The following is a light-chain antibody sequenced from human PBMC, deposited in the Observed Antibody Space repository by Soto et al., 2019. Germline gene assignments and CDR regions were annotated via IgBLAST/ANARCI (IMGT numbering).Light chain of an antibody. Sequence: EVVMRQSSATLSVSPGESATLSCRASQGIGGTLAWYQHKPGQTPRLLIYDTSTRATGVPTRFSGSGSGTEFTLTISSLQSEDFAVYYCQQYNNWPKTFGQGTKVDIK. V-gene: IGKV3-15*01. CDR2: DTS. CDR3: QQYNNWPKT. J-gene: IGKJ1*01. CDR1: QGIGGT.